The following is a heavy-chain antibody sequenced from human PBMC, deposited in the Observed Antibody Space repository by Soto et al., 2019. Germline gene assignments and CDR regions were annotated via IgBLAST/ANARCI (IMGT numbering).Heavy chain of an antibody. CDR1: GFTFSSYG. CDR2: ISYDGSNK. CDR3: AKDVNYATLRVFDY. Sequence: GGSLRLSCAASGFTFSSYGMHWVRQAPGKGLEWVAVISYDGSNKYYADSVKGRFTISRDNSKNTLYLQMNSLRAEDTAVYYCAKDVNYATLRVFDYWGQGTLVTVSS. J-gene: IGHJ4*02. D-gene: IGHD2-2*01. V-gene: IGHV3-30*18.